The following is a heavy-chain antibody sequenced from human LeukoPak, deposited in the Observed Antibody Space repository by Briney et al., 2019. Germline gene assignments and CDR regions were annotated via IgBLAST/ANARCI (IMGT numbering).Heavy chain of an antibody. V-gene: IGHV6-1*01. J-gene: IGHJ6*04. CDR2: TYYRSKWYN. CDR1: GDSVSSNSAA. D-gene: IGHD3-10*01. CDR3: AREVTMVRGVIIIPYYYYGMDV. Sequence: SQTLSLTCAISGDSVSSNSAAWNWIRQSPSRGLEWLGRTYYRSKWYNDYAVSVKSRITINPDTPKNQFSLQLNSVTPEDTAVYYCAREVTMVRGVIIIPYYYYGMDVWGKGTTVTVSS.